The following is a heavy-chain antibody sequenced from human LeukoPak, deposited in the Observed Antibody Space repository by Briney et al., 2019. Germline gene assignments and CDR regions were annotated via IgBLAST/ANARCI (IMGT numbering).Heavy chain of an antibody. CDR2: INPNSGGT. D-gene: IGHD4-23*01. J-gene: IGHJ5*01. Sequence: ASVKVSCKASGYTFTGYYMHWVRQAPGQGLEWMGRINPNSGGTNYAQKFQGRVTMTRDTAISTAYMELSMLRSDDTAVYYCARGSGWKRSWFDPWREGTLVTVFS. CDR3: ARGSGWKRSWFDP. V-gene: IGHV1-2*06. CDR1: GYTFTGYY.